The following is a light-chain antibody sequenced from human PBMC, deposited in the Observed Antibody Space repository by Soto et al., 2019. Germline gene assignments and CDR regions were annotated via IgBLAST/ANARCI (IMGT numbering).Light chain of an antibody. J-gene: IGLJ3*02. Sequence: QSALTQPASVSGSPGQSITISCTGTSSDVGSYDLVSWYQQHPGKAPKLIIYEVSKRPSGVSNRFSGSKSGDTASLSISGLQAEDEADYHCCSYAGRSLPGVFGGGTQLTVL. CDR1: SSDVGSYDL. V-gene: IGLV2-23*02. CDR3: CSYAGRSLPGV. CDR2: EVS.